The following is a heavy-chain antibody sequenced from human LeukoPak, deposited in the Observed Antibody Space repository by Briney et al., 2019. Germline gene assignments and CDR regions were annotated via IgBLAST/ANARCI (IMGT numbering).Heavy chain of an antibody. V-gene: IGHV1-2*02. D-gene: IGHD3-22*01. CDR1: GYTFTGYY. CDR2: VNPHSGGT. Sequence: ASVKVSCKASGYTFTGYYMHWVRQAPGHGLEWMGWVNPHSGGTNFAQTFRGRVTMTRDTSVTTAYMELNRLESDDTAVYYYARTDNKYDSRLPFNWGQGTQITVSS. J-gene: IGHJ4*02. CDR3: ARTDNKYDSRLPFN.